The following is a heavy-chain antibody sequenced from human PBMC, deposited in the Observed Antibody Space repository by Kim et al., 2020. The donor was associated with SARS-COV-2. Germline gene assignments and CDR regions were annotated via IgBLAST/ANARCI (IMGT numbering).Heavy chain of an antibody. Sequence: SETLSLTCTVSGGSISSSSYYWGWIRQPPGKGLEWIGSIYYSGSTYYNPSLKSRVTISVDTSKNQFSLKLSSVTAADTAVYYCATLWFRESSPQMFDPWGQGTLVTVSS. V-gene: IGHV4-39*01. CDR3: ATLWFRESSPQMFDP. J-gene: IGHJ5*02. CDR2: IYYSGST. D-gene: IGHD3-10*01. CDR1: GGSISSSSYY.